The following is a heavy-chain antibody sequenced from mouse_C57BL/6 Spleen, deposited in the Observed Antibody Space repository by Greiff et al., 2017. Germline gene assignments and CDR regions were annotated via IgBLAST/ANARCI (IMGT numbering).Heavy chain of an antibody. J-gene: IGHJ4*01. Sequence: VQLKESVAELVRPGASVKLSCTASGFNIKNTYMHWVKQRPEQGLEWIGRIDPANGNTKYAPKFQGKATITADTSSNTAYLQLSSLTSEDTAIYYCATPDDYDAHYAMDYWGQGTSVTVSS. V-gene: IGHV14-3*01. D-gene: IGHD2-4*01. CDR2: IDPANGNT. CDR3: ATPDDYDAHYAMDY. CDR1: GFNIKNTY.